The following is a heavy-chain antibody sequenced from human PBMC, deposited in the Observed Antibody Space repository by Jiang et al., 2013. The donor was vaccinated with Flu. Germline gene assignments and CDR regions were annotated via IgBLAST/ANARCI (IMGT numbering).Heavy chain of an antibody. D-gene: IGHD6-13*01. CDR1: Y. Sequence: YWGWIRQPPGRGLEWIGSIYQSGTTYYNPSLKSRVIMSVDTSKNQFSLKLNSVTAADTAVYYCARQAAAGTRGYYSYYGMDVWGQGTTVTVSS. J-gene: IGHJ6*02. CDR3: ARQAAAGTRGYYSYYGMDV. CDR2: IYQSGTT. V-gene: IGHV4-38-2*01.